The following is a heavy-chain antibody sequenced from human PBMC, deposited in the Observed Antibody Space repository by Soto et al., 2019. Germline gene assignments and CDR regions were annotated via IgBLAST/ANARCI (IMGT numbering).Heavy chain of an antibody. J-gene: IGHJ6*02. CDR2: IIPIFGTA. Sequence: SVKVSCKASGGTFSSYAISWVRQAPGQGLEWMGGIIPIFGTANYAQKFQGRVTITADESTSTAYMELSSLRSEDTAVYYCARDHGYCSSTSCYMDYYYGMDAWGQGTTVTVSS. CDR3: ARDHGYCSSTSCYMDYYYGMDA. V-gene: IGHV1-69*13. CDR1: GGTFSSYA. D-gene: IGHD2-2*02.